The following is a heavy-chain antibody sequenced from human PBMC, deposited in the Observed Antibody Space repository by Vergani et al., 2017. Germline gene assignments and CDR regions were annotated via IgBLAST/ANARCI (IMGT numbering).Heavy chain of an antibody. V-gene: IGHV3-21*02. CDR3: ARGLWDCTHIRCSPPSY. CDR2: ISGSSSYV. CDR1: GFSFSSYS. Sequence: EVQLVESGGGLVKPVGSLRLSCAASGFSFSSYSMNWVRQAPGKGLEWVASISGSSSYVFYRDSVEGRFTITRDNAKKSVYLQMNSLRAEDTAMYFCARGLWDCTHIRCSPPSYWGQGTQVTVSS. J-gene: IGHJ4*02. D-gene: IGHD2-8*01.